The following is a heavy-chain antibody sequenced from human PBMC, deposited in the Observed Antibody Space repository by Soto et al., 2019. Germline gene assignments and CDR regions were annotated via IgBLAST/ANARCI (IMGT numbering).Heavy chain of an antibody. J-gene: IGHJ5*02. D-gene: IGHD6-19*01. CDR1: GASMSSGDYY. Sequence: SETLSLTCSVSGASMSSGDYYWSWLRQPPGKGLEWIGHIYYSGSTNYNPSLKSRVTISLDTSKNQFSLKLSPVTAADTAVYYCAREVARSSGWYDHWGQGTLVTGSS. CDR2: IYYSGST. V-gene: IGHV4-61*08. CDR3: AREVARSSGWYDH.